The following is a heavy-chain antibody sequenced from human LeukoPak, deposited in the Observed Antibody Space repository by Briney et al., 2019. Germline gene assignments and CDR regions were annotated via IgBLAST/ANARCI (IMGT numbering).Heavy chain of an antibody. CDR2: ISFDGTNK. D-gene: IGHD6-13*01. Sequence: GGSLRLSCAASGFTFSSYGMHWVRQAPGKGLEWVAVISFDGTNKFYADSVKGRFTISRDNSKKTVYLQMNSLRAEDAAVYYCAKGGGTGYSSSWYSNWGQGTLVTVSS. V-gene: IGHV3-30*18. J-gene: IGHJ4*02. CDR1: GFTFSSYG. CDR3: AKGGGTGYSSSWYSN.